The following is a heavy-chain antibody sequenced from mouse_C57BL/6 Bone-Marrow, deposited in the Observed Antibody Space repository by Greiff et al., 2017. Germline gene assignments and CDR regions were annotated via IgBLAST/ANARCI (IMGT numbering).Heavy chain of an antibody. CDR1: GFTFSNSW. CDR3: TAVPQPYYFDY. Sequence: EVKVVESGGGLVQPGGSMKLSCVASGFTFSNSWMNWVRQSPEKGLEWVAQIRLKSDNYATHYAESVKGRFTISRDDSKSSVYLQMNNLRAEDTGIYYCTAVPQPYYFDYWGQGTTLTVSS. J-gene: IGHJ2*01. V-gene: IGHV6-3*01. D-gene: IGHD6-1*01. CDR2: IRLKSDNYAT.